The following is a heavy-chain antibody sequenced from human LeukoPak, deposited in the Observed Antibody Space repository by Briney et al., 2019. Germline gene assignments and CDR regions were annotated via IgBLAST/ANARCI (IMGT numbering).Heavy chain of an antibody. CDR2: IIPIFGTA. J-gene: IGHJ5*02. D-gene: IGHD3-3*01. V-gene: IGHV1-69*13. CDR1: GGTFSSYA. Sequence: SVKVSCKASGGTFSSYAISWVRQAPGQGLEWMGGIIPIFGTANYAQKFQGRVTITADESTSTAYMELSSLRSEDTAVYYCAREEGHYDFWSGYTNWLDPWGQGTLVTVSS. CDR3: AREEGHYDFWSGYTNWLDP.